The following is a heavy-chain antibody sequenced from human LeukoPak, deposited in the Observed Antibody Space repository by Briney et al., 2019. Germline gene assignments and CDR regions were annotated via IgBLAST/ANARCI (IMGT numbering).Heavy chain of an antibody. V-gene: IGHV3-20*04. J-gene: IGHJ6*04. CDR3: ARGPTMKMDV. Sequence: GGSLRLSCAASGFTIDIYGMTWVRQAPGKGLEWVSGLNWNGGDTNYADSVKGRFTISRDNAKNSLYLQMNSLRAEDTAVYYCARGPTMKMDVWGKGTTVTVSS. D-gene: IGHD3-22*01. CDR2: LNWNGGDT. CDR1: GFTIDIYG.